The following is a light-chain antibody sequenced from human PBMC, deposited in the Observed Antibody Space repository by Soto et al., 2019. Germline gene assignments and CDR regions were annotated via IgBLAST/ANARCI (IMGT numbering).Light chain of an antibody. V-gene: IGKV3-20*01. CDR1: QSVSNNY. CDR2: GAS. Sequence: EIVLPQAPGTLSLSPGDRATLSCRASQSVSNNYLAWYQQKPGQAPRLLIYGASNRATGIPDRFSGSGSGTDFTLTISRLEPEDFAVYYCQQYGSSGTFGQGTKVDIK. CDR3: QQYGSSGT. J-gene: IGKJ1*01.